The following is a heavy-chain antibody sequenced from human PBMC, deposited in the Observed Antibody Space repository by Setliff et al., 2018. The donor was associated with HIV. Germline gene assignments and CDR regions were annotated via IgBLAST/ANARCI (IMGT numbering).Heavy chain of an antibody. CDR2: LNTETGNS. CDR1: GDTLTTYG. V-gene: IGHV7-4-1*02. CDR3: ARVGSYWSTFDY. Sequence: ASVKVSCKASGDTLTTYGISWVRQAPGQGLQWMGWLNTETGNSMYAQGFTGRFVFSLDTSVSTAFLQINSLKAEDTAMYYCARVGSYWSTFDYWGQGALVTVS. J-gene: IGHJ4*02. D-gene: IGHD1-26*01.